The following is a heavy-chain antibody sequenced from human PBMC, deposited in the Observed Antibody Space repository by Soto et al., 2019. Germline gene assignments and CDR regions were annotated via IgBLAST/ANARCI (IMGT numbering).Heavy chain of an antibody. J-gene: IGHJ4*02. CDR1: GFTFSSYA. CDR3: ARGPMNSSGYYFDY. Sequence: GGSLRLSCAASGFTFSSYAMHWVRQAPCKGLEWVAVISYDGSNKYYADSVEGRFTISRDNSKNTLYLQMNSLRAEDTAVYYCARGPMNSSGYYFDYWGQGTLVTVSS. CDR2: ISYDGSNK. V-gene: IGHV3-30-3*01. D-gene: IGHD3-22*01.